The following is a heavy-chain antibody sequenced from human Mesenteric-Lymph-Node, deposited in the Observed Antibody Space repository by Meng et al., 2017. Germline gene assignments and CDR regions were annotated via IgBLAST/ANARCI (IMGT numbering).Heavy chain of an antibody. D-gene: IGHD6-13*01. CDR2: ISPTGSSGSSV. V-gene: IGHV3-11*01. CDR1: GYSFSDYY. CDR3: AKHGGINTFNWFDP. Sequence: GESLKISCAASGYSFSDYYMSWIRQAPGKGLEWVSSISPTGSSGSSVNYADSVKGRFTISRDNSRSTLYLQMNTLRAEDAAKYYCAKHGGINTFNWFDPWGQGTLVTVSS. J-gene: IGHJ5*02.